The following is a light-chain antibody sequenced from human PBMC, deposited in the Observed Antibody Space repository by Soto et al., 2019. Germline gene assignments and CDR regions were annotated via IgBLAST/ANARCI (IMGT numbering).Light chain of an antibody. CDR2: AAS. J-gene: IGKJ4*01. Sequence: DIVMTQSPATRSGSPGNRATLSCRASQSISRDLAWYQQKPGQAPRLLIFAASTRATGIPARFSGSGSGTEFTLTISSLQSEDFALYFCQQYDSRPLTFGGGTKVDIK. CDR3: QQYDSRPLT. V-gene: IGKV3-15*01. CDR1: QSISRD.